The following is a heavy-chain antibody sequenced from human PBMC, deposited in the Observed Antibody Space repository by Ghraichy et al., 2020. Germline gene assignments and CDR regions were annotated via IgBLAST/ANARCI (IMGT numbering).Heavy chain of an antibody. CDR1: GFTFSSYW. V-gene: IGHV3-7*01. CDR3: ARGGDILTGYYFYYYYYGMDV. CDR2: IKQDGSEK. D-gene: IGHD3-9*01. J-gene: IGHJ6*02. Sequence: LSLTCAASGFTFSSYWMSWVRQAPGKGLEWVANIKQDGSEKYYVDSVKGRFTISRDNAKNSLYLQMNSLRAEDTAVYYCARGGDILTGYYFYYYYYGMDVWGQGTTVTVSS.